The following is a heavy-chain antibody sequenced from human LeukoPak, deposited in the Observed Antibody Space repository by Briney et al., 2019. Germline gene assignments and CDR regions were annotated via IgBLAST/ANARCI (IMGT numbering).Heavy chain of an antibody. CDR3: ASATLRCSGGSCYEMDV. V-gene: IGHV1-2*02. D-gene: IGHD2-15*01. CDR2: INPNSGGT. J-gene: IGHJ6*04. Sequence: ASVKVSCKASGYTVTGYHMHWVRQAPGQGLEWMGWINPNSGGTNYAQKFQGRVTITRDTSINTAYMELSRLRSDDTAVYYCASATLRCSGGSCYEMDVWGKGTTVTVSS. CDR1: GYTVTGYH.